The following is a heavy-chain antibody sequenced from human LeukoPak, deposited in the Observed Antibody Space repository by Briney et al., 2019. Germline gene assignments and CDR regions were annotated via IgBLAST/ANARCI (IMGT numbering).Heavy chain of an antibody. CDR3: ARGGMSSGYYVNY. D-gene: IGHD3-22*01. CDR2: IKQDGSER. V-gene: IGHV3-7*05. J-gene: IGHJ4*02. CDR1: GFTSSSYW. Sequence: GGSLRVSCAASGFTSSSYWMSWVRQAPGKGLEWVANIKQDGSERYYVDSVKGRFTISRDDAKNSLYLQMNSLRAEDTAVYYCARGGMSSGYYVNYWGQGTLVTVSS.